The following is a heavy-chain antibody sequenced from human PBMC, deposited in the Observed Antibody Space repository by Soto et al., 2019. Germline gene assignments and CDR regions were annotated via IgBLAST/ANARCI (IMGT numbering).Heavy chain of an antibody. Sequence: QVQLQESGPGLVQPSQTLSLACTVSGGSITTVGNYWSWIRQFPGKGLEWIGHISYSGSTNSNPSLRSRLSMSVDTSKNQLSLELSSVTAADTAVYYCARLLGSGNYLGIFDAFDIWGQGTVVTVSS. V-gene: IGHV4-31*03. J-gene: IGHJ3*02. CDR2: ISYSGST. CDR1: GGSITTVGNY. D-gene: IGHD1-26*01. CDR3: ARLLGSGNYLGIFDAFDI.